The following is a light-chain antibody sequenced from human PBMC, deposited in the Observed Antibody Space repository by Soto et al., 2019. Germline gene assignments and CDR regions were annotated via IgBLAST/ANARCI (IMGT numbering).Light chain of an antibody. V-gene: IGKV3-15*01. J-gene: IGKJ4*01. Sequence: EIVMTQSPATLSVSPGERATLSCRASQSVYSNLAWYRQKPGQAPRLLIYGASTRATGIPARFSGSGSGTEFTLTINSLQSEDFAVYYCQQYNEWPPLTFGGGTKVEIK. CDR1: QSVYSN. CDR2: GAS. CDR3: QQYNEWPPLT.